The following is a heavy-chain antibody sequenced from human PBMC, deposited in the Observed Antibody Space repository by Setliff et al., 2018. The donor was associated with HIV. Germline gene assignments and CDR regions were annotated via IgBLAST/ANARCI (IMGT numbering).Heavy chain of an antibody. CDR2: IGSYSGYT. J-gene: IGHJ5*02. CDR1: TYTLINYG. CDR3: VRGHCNSDKCWYTWFDP. Sequence: ASVKVSCKASTYTLINYGVSWVRQAPGQGLEWMGWIGSYSGYTIYAQKFQDRLTMTTDTSTTTASMELRSLRSDDTAVYYCVRGHCNSDKCWYTWFDPWGPGTLVTVSS. V-gene: IGHV1-18*01. D-gene: IGHD2-2*01.